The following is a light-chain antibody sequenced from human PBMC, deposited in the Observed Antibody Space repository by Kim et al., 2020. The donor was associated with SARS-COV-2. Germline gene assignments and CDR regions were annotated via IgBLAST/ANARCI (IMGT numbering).Light chain of an antibody. CDR2: GKN. J-gene: IGLJ3*02. CDR3: NSRDSSGNHLV. V-gene: IGLV3-19*01. Sequence: LGQKVRITCQGDSLRSYYASWYQQKPGQAPVLVIYGKNNRPSGIPDRFSGSSSGNTASLTITGTQAEDEADYYCNSRDSSGNHLVFGGGTKLTVL. CDR1: SLRSYY.